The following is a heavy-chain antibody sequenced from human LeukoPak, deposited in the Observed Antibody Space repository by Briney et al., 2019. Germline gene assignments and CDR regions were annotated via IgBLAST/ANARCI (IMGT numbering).Heavy chain of an antibody. Sequence: GGSLRLSCAASGFTFSSYSMNWVRQAPGTGLEWVSSISISASHIYYADSVKGRFTISRDNAKNSLYLQMNSLRAEDTAVYYCARDLNWETYWGQGTLVSVSS. D-gene: IGHD7-27*01. CDR3: ARDLNWETY. J-gene: IGHJ4*02. CDR2: ISISASHI. CDR1: GFTFSSYS. V-gene: IGHV3-21*01.